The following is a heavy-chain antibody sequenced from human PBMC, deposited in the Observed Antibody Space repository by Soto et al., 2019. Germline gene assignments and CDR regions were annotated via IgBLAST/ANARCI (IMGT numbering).Heavy chain of an antibody. Sequence: PSETLSLTCTASGGSISSYYWSWIRQPPGKGLEWIGYIYYSGSTNYNPSLKSRVTISVDTSKNQFSLKLSSVTAADTAVYYCATQRSGRFDYWGQGTLVTVSS. D-gene: IGHD6-19*01. V-gene: IGHV4-59*01. CDR2: IYYSGST. CDR1: GGSISSYY. J-gene: IGHJ4*02. CDR3: ATQRSGRFDY.